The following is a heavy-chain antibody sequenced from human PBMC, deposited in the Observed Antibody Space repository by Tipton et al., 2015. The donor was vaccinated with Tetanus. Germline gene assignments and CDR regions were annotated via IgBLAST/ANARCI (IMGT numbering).Heavy chain of an antibody. V-gene: IGHV3-23*01. J-gene: IGHJ3*02. CDR3: ASLTVGAANRGFDI. CDR1: GFTFDSHA. Sequence: SLRLSCTTSGFTFDSHAMAWVRRAPGKGLEWLSAISSRGSSSYSAASVKDRFSISRDNAGNTLFLQMNSLRAEDTAMYYCASLTVGAANRGFDIWGQGTMVTVSS. D-gene: IGHD1-26*01. CDR2: ISSRGSSS.